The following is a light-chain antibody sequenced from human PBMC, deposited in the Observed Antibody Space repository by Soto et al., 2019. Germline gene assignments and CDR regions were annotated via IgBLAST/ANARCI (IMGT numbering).Light chain of an antibody. CDR2: GAS. CDR1: QSVSSSY. CDR3: QQYASSPLLT. J-gene: IGKJ4*01. Sequence: PGERVTLSFRASQSVSSSYLTWYQQKPGQAPRLLIYGASTRATSIPARFSGSGSGTGFTLSISRLEPEDFAVYYCQQYASSPLLTFGGGTKVDIK. V-gene: IGKV3-20*01.